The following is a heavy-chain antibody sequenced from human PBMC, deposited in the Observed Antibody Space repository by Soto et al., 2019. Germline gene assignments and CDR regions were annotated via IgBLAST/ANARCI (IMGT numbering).Heavy chain of an antibody. V-gene: IGHV3-30-3*01. D-gene: IGHD6-13*01. CDR3: ARTAGGRVRGALDI. Sequence: DLEESGGGVVQPGTSLRLSCVASGFTFSSYGMHWVRQAPGKGPEWVAVIPNTENKKYYADSVKGRFTISRDNSQNTLFLQMDSLMSEDTAMYYCARTAGGRVRGALDIWGQGTMVTVS. J-gene: IGHJ3*02. CDR1: GFTFSSYG. CDR2: IPNTENKK.